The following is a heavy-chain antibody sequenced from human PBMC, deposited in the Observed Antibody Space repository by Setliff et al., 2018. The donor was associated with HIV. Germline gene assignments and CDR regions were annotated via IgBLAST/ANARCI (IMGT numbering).Heavy chain of an antibody. J-gene: IGHJ5*02. CDR1: GYTFTNYY. CDR2: ITPNGGSA. V-gene: IGHV1-46*01. CDR3: TRSSSDWIQVRFDP. Sequence: ASVQVSCKTSGYTFTNYYVHWVRQAPGQGLEWMGVITPNGGSANYAQKFQGRVTMTSDTSTSTVYMELRNLRSDDTAVYFCTRSSSDWIQVRFDPWGQGTLVTVSS. D-gene: IGHD6-19*01.